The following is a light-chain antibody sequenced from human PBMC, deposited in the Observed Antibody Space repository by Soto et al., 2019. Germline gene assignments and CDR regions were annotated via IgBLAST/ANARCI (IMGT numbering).Light chain of an antibody. V-gene: IGLV2-14*01. CDR1: SSDIGGYNY. J-gene: IGLJ1*01. CDR3: SSYTSSRSYV. CDR2: DVS. Sequence: QSALTQPASVSGSPGQAIIISCTGTSSDIGGYNYVSWYQQHPGKAPKLMIYDVSNRPSGVSNRFSGSKSGNTASLTISGLQAEDEADYYCSSYTSSRSYVFGTGTKVTVL.